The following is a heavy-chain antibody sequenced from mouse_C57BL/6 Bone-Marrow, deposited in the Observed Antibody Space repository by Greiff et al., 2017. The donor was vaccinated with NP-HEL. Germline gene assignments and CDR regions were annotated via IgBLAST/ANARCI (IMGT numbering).Heavy chain of an antibody. CDR2: IYPRSGNT. CDR1: GYTFTSYG. V-gene: IGHV1-81*01. Sequence: QVQLQQSGAELARPGALVKLSCKASGYTFTSYGISWVKQRTGQGLEWIGEIYPRSGNTYYNEKFKGKATLTADKSSSTAYMELRSLTSEDSAVYFCATFSIDAMDYWGQGTSVTVSS. D-gene: IGHD2-10*02. J-gene: IGHJ4*01. CDR3: ATFSIDAMDY.